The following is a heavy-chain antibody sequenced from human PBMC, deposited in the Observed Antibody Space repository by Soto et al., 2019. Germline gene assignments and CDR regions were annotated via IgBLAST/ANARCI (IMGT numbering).Heavy chain of an antibody. V-gene: IGHV3-7*05. J-gene: IGHJ5*02. CDR3: AKVGDFWSGYPGWFDP. CDR1: RFSISSYW. Sequence: GGSLRLSCVGSRFSISSYWMSWVRQAPGKGLQWVASIKEDGVENYYVDSVKGRFTISRDNTKNSLYLQMNSLRAEDTAVYYCAKVGDFWSGYPGWFDPWGQGTLVTVSS. D-gene: IGHD3-3*01. CDR2: IKEDGVEN.